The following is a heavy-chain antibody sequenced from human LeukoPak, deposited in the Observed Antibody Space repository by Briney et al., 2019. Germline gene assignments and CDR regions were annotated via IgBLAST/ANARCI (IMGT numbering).Heavy chain of an antibody. D-gene: IGHD1-26*01. J-gene: IGHJ3*02. V-gene: IGHV3-21*01. CDR2: IGSRSSHI. CDR3: GRVGSGGTREDTLDI. Sequence: GGSLRLSCAASGFTFSSYSMNWVRQTPGKGLEWVSSIGSRSSHIYYADSVKGRFTISRDNAKNSLYPQMNSLRAEDTAVYYCGRVGSGGTREDTLDIWGQGTMVTVSS. CDR1: GFTFSSYS.